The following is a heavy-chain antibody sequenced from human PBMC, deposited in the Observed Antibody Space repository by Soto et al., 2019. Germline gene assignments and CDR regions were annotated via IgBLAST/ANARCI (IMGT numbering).Heavy chain of an antibody. V-gene: IGHV3-43*01. CDR1: GFTFDDYT. J-gene: IGHJ6*02. D-gene: IGHD5-12*01. Sequence: GGSLRLSCAASGFTFDDYTMHWVRQAPGKGLEWVSLISWDGGSTYYADSVKGRFTISRDNSKNSLYLQMNSLRTEDTALYYCAKDILSREMATISGDYYYYYGMDVWGQGTTVTVSS. CDR2: ISWDGGST. CDR3: AKDILSREMATISGDYYYYYGMDV.